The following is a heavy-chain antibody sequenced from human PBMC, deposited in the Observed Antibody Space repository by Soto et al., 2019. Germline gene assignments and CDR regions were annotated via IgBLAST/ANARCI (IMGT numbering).Heavy chain of an antibody. J-gene: IGHJ5*02. CDR1: GYTFTGYY. CDR3: ARGRGIVVVPAAIESWFDP. Sequence: QVQLVQSGAEVKKPGASVKVSCKASGYTFTGYYMHWVRQAPGQGLEWMGWINPNSGGTNYAQKLQGWVTMTRDTSISTAYMELSRLRSDDTAVYYCARGRGIVVVPAAIESWFDPWGQGTLVTVSS. V-gene: IGHV1-2*04. CDR2: INPNSGGT. D-gene: IGHD2-2*01.